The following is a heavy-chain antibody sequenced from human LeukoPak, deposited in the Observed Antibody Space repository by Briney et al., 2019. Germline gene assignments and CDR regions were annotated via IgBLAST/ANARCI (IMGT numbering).Heavy chain of an antibody. Sequence: ASVKVSCKASGYSFTGYYMHWVRQAPGQGLEWMGGIIPIFGTANYAQKFQGRVTITADKSTSTAYMELSSLRSEDTAVYYCAREGSMLANFDYWGQGTLVTVSS. CDR1: GYSFTGYY. D-gene: IGHD3-10*02. J-gene: IGHJ4*02. CDR2: IIPIFGTA. CDR3: AREGSMLANFDY. V-gene: IGHV1-69*06.